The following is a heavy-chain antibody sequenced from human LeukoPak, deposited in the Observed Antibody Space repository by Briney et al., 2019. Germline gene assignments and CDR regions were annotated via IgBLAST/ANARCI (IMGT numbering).Heavy chain of an antibody. CDR2: INPNSGGT. CDR1: GYTFTDYY. V-gene: IGHV1-2*04. D-gene: IGHD2-2*01. J-gene: IGHJ4*02. Sequence: GASVKVSCKASGYTFTDYYMHWVQQAPGKGLEWMGWINPNSGGTNYAQKFQGWVTMTRDTSISTAYMELSRLRSDDTAVYYCARYTAGRGYCSSTSCPRDGDLDYWGQGTLVTVSS. CDR3: ARYTAGRGYCSSTSCPRDGDLDY.